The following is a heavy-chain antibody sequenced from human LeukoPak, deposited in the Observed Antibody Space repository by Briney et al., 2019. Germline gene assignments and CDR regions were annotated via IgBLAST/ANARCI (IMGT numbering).Heavy chain of an antibody. CDR2: VIGSGTST. D-gene: IGHD3-10*02. J-gene: IGHJ4*02. Sequence: GGSLRLSCAASGFTFSGSAMSWVGQAQGRGLDWFSTVIGSGTSTYYADSVKGRFTISRDNSKNTVYLQMNSLRAEDTAVYYCAKSQIPCSAINYYFDYWGQGTLVTVSS. CDR1: GFTFSGSA. V-gene: IGHV3-23*01. CDR3: AKSQIPCSAINYYFDY.